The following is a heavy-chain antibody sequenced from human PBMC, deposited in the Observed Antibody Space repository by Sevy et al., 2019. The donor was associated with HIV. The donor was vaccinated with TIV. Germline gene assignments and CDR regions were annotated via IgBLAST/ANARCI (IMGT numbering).Heavy chain of an antibody. V-gene: IGHV4-34*01. J-gene: IGHJ4*02. Sequence: SETLSLTCAVYGGSFSGYYWSWIRQPPGKGLEWIGEINHSGSTNYNPSLKSRVTISVDTSKNQFSLKLSSVTAADTAVYYCARDDMAAAYRGFDYWGQGTLVTVSS. D-gene: IGHD6-13*01. CDR1: GGSFSGYY. CDR2: INHSGST. CDR3: ARDDMAAAYRGFDY.